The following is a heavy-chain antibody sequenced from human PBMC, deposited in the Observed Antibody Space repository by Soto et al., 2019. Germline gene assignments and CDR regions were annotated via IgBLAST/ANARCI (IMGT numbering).Heavy chain of an antibody. Sequence: ASVKVSCKASGYSFTSYAISWVRQAPGQGLEWMGWISAYSGDTNYAQKFQGRVTMLTDTSTSTAFMEVTSLRSDDTAVYYCVRSRGYCSGGSCYFDFWGQGTLVTVSS. CDR3: VRSRGYCSGGSCYFDF. CDR2: ISAYSGDT. J-gene: IGHJ4*02. CDR1: GYSFTSYA. D-gene: IGHD2-15*01. V-gene: IGHV1-18*01.